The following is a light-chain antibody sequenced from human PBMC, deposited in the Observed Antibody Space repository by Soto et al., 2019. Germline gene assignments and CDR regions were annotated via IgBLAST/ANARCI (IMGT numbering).Light chain of an antibody. V-gene: IGLV2-14*03. Sequence: QSALTQPASVSGSPGQSITISCTGTSSDIGDSNYVSWYQQHPGEAPKLVIYDVSNRPSGVSNRFSGSKSANTASLTISGLQAEDEADYYCSSFRSSSTSYVFGTGTKVTVL. CDR1: SSDIGDSNY. CDR2: DVS. CDR3: SSFRSSSTSYV. J-gene: IGLJ1*01.